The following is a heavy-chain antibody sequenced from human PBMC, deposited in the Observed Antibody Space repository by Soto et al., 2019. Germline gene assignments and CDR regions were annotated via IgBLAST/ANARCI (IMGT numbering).Heavy chain of an antibody. J-gene: IGHJ4*02. Sequence: SETLSLTCTVSGASISDGGFSWSWIRQSPGKGLEWIGYISHLENTYFHPSFKSRLTMSIDRSRNQFSLNLTSMTAADRAVYYCVRCGRHDAFDHSGQGVLVTVSS. CDR3: VRCGRHDAFDH. D-gene: IGHD2-21*01. CDR2: ISHLENT. V-gene: IGHV4-30-2*06. CDR1: GASISDGGFS.